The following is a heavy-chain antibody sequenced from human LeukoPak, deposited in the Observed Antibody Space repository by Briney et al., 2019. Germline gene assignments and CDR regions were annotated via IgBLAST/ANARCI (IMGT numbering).Heavy chain of an antibody. D-gene: IGHD3-22*01. CDR3: ARESRYYYDNGGYRYFDY. CDR1: NAVSDGSISRYY. CDR2: IYVTGST. J-gene: IGHJ4*02. V-gene: IGHV4-4*07. Sequence: SETLSLTCTVSNAVSDGSISRYYWSWIRQSAGKGLEWIGRIYVTGSTNYNPSLKSRVTMSVDTSKNQFSLKLSSVTAADTAVYYCARESRYYYDNGGYRYFDYWGQGTLVTVSS.